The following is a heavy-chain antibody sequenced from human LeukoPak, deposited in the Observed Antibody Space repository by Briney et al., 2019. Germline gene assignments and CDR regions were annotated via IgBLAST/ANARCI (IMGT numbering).Heavy chain of an antibody. V-gene: IGHV3-23*01. J-gene: IGHJ4*02. D-gene: IGHD5-24*01. CDR1: GFTFSNYA. Sequence: PGGSLRLSCAASGFTFSNYAMKWVRQAPGKGLEWVSTIGSSGGSTYYADSVKGRFTISRDNSKNTLYLQMNSLRAEDTAVYYCAKVFRDGYNYPFDYWGQGTLVTVSS. CDR3: AKVFRDGYNYPFDY. CDR2: IGSSGGST.